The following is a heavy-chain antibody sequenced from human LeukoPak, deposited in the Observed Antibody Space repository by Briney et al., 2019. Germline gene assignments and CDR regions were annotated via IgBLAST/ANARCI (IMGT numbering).Heavy chain of an antibody. CDR3: ARGGAPYFDWCFDY. J-gene: IGHJ4*02. D-gene: IGHD3-9*01. CDR1: GFTFSNYG. CDR2: ISGSGGTT. Sequence: PGGTLRLSCAASGFTFSNYGMSWVRQAPGKGLEWVSAISGSGGTTYYADSVKGRFTISRDNSENTLYLQMNSLRAEDTAIYYCARGGAPYFDWCFDYWGQGTLVTVSS. V-gene: IGHV3-23*01.